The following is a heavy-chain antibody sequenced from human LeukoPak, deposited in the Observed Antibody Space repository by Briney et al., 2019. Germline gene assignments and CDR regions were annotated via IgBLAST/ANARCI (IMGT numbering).Heavy chain of an antibody. Sequence: ASVKVSCKASGYTSTSYDINWVRQAPGQGLEWMGWMNPNSGNTGYAQKFQGRVTITRNTSISTAYMELSSLRSEDTAVYYCARAGVVPAAGKSTLNWFDPWGQGTLVTVSS. CDR3: ARAGVVPAAGKSTLNWFDP. J-gene: IGHJ5*02. CDR2: MNPNSGNT. D-gene: IGHD2-2*01. V-gene: IGHV1-8*03. CDR1: GYTSTSYD.